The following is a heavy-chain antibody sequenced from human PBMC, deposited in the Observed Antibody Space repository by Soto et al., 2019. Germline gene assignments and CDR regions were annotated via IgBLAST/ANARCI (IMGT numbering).Heavy chain of an antibody. V-gene: IGHV3-48*01. CDR3: AREDELRVY. CDR2: IRNGDNTK. J-gene: IGHJ4*02. Sequence: EVQLVESGGGLVQPGGSLRLSCAASGFTFSTSSMNWVRQAPGKGLEWVAYIRNGDNTKFYADSVKGRFTISRDDARNPVYLQMNSLRAEDTAVYYCAREDELRVYWGQGALVTVSS. D-gene: IGHD3-10*01. CDR1: GFTFSTSS.